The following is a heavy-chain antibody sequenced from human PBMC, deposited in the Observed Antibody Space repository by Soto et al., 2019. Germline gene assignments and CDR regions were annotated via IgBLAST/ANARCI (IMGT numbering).Heavy chain of an antibody. Sequence: QVQLVQSGAEVKKPGSSVKVSCKASGDNFSTYPISWVRQAHRQGLEWMGGIIPIYVTANYAQKFRGRVTITADERTRTSYMELTNLRSEDTAVYYCARDRGARGDFWGQGTLVTVSS. CDR3: ARDRGARGDF. V-gene: IGHV1-69*01. CDR1: GDNFSTYP. D-gene: IGHD3-10*01. J-gene: IGHJ4*02. CDR2: IIPIYVTA.